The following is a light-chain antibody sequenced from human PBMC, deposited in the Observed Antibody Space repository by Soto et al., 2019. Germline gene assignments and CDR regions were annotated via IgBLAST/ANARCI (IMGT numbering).Light chain of an antibody. J-gene: IGKJ3*01. Sequence: EIVLTQSPGTLSLSPGERATLSCRASQSVSSSYLAWYQQTPGQAPRLLIYDTSYRATGVPDRFSASGSGTDFTLTISRLEPEDFAVYYCQQYGRSPFTFGPGTKVDIK. CDR3: QQYGRSPFT. CDR2: DTS. CDR1: QSVSSSY. V-gene: IGKV3-20*01.